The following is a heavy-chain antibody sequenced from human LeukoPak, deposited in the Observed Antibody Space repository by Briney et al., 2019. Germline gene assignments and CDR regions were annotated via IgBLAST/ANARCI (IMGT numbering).Heavy chain of an antibody. V-gene: IGHV3-23*01. J-gene: IGHJ4*02. D-gene: IGHD2-2*01. CDR2: IRSSGDTT. Sequence: GGSLRLSCAASGFTFSSYAMSWVRQAPGKGLEWVSGIRSSGDTTYYADSVKGRFTISRDNSKNTLYLQMNSLRAEDTAVYYCARVGRPFVAVPAARDDYWGQGTLVTVSS. CDR1: GFTFSSYA. CDR3: ARVGRPFVAVPAARDDY.